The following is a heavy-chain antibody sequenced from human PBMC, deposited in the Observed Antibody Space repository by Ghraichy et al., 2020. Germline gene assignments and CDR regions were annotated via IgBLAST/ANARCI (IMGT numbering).Heavy chain of an antibody. CDR2: IYYTGST. V-gene: IGHV4-39*01. J-gene: IGHJ5*02. CDR3: AKITLFYWFDP. D-gene: IGHD3-3*01. Sequence: SETLTLTCTVSGGSISSSSYYWGWIRQPPGKGLEFIGSIYYTGSTYYSPSFKSRVTISVDTSKSHLSLRLSSVTAADTAVYYCAKITLFYWFDPWDQGTLVTVSS. CDR1: GGSISSSSYY.